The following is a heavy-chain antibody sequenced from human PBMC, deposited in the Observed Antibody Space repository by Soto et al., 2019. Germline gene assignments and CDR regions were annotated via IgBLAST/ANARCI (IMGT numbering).Heavy chain of an antibody. CDR2: ISAYNGNT. J-gene: IGHJ4*02. V-gene: IGHV1-18*01. Sequence: QVQVVQSGAEVKKPGASVKVSCTASGYTFTSYAISWVRQAPGQGLEWMGRISAYNGNTTYAQRLQGRVTMTTETSTRTGYMELRSLRSDDTAVYYCARVYGGYYVDYWGQGSLVTVFS. CDR1: GYTFTSYA. CDR3: ARVYGGYYVDY. D-gene: IGHD3-16*01.